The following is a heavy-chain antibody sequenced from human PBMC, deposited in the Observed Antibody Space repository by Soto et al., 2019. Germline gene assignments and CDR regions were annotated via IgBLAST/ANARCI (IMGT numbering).Heavy chain of an antibody. V-gene: IGHV1-18*01. CDR1: GYTFTSYG. Sequence: QVQLVQSGAEVKKPGASVKVSCKASGYTFTSYGISWVRQAPGQGLEWMGWISSYNANKNYEQKLQGRVTITTHTSTNTAYMELRSLKFDDTAGYYCAREGVYRGAYYYYGMDVWGQGTTVTVSS. CDR3: AREGVYRGAYYYYGMDV. J-gene: IGHJ6*02. CDR2: ISSYNANK. D-gene: IGHD3-10*01.